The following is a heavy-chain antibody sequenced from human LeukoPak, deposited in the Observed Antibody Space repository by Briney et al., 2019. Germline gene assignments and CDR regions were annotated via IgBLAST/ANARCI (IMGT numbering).Heavy chain of an antibody. CDR1: GFTFNTYG. D-gene: IGHD4-17*01. CDR3: VRGAYADYLPGR. V-gene: IGHV3-33*01. CDR2: IWSDGSIK. J-gene: IGHJ4*02. Sequence: PGGSLRLSCAASGFTFNTYGMHWVRQAPGKGLEWVAVIWSDGSIKYYADSVKGRFTISRDNSKNTLYLQMNSLRAEDTAVYYCVRGAYADYLPGRWGQGTLVTVSS.